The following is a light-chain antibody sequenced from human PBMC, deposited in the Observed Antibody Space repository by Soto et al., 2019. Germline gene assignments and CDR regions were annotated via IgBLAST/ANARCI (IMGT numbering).Light chain of an antibody. J-gene: IGLJ3*02. CDR1: TSDVGGYNY. CDR2: DVS. CDR3: CSYAGTYTWV. Sequence: QSALTQPPSASGSPGQSVTISCTGTTSDVGGYNYVSWYQQHPGIAPKFIIYDVSKRPSGVPDRFSGSKSGNTASLTISGLQADDEADYYCCSYAGTYTWVFGGGTKLTVL. V-gene: IGLV2-11*01.